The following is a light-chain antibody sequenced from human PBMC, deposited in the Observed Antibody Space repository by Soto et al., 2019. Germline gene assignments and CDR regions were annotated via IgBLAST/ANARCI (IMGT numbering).Light chain of an antibody. Sequence: DIQMTQSPSSLSASVGDRVTITCRASQSISSHLHWYQQKPGKAPKLLIYAASSLHSGVPSRFSGSGSGTDFTLTITSLQPEDLGTYYCQQSYSTPLFTFGPGTKVDIK. CDR1: QSISSH. CDR3: QQSYSTPLFT. V-gene: IGKV1-39*01. J-gene: IGKJ3*01. CDR2: AAS.